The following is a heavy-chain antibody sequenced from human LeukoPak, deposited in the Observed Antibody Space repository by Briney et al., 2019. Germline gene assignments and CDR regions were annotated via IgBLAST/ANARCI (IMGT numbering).Heavy chain of an antibody. V-gene: IGHV1-69*13. CDR3: ARIVVVPAAIPKYYYGMDV. D-gene: IGHD2-2*01. CDR2: IIPIFGTA. CDR1: GGTFSSYA. Sequence: SVKVSCKASGGTFSSYAISWVRQAPGQGLEWMGGIIPIFGTANYAQKFQGRVTITADESTSTAYMELSSLRSEDTAVYYCARIVVVPAAIPKYYYGMDVWGQGTTVTVSS. J-gene: IGHJ6*02.